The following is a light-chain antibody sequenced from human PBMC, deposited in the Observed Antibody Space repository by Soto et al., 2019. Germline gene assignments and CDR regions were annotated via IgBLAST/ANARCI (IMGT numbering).Light chain of an antibody. CDR1: QDIRTY. J-gene: IGKJ5*01. CDR2: DAS. CDR3: QQYENLPV. Sequence: DIRMTQSPSSLSASVGDTVTVSCQASQDIRTYVNWYQQKPGKAPKVLVYDASILEAGVSSRFTGSGSGTHFTFTISNVQPEDVGIYYCQQYENLPVFGQGTRLEIK. V-gene: IGKV1-33*01.